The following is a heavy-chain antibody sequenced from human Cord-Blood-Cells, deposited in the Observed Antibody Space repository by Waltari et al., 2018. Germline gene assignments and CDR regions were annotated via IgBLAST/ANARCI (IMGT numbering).Heavy chain of an antibody. CDR2: IYYSGST. CDR3: ARGELGIFDY. Sequence: QVQLQASGPGLVKPSQTLSLTCTVSGGSISSGGYYWRWIRQHPGKGLEWIGYIYYSGSTYDNPSLKSRVTISVDTSKNQFALKLSSVTAADTAVYYCARGELGIFDYWGQGTLVTVSS. V-gene: IGHV4-31*03. D-gene: IGHD7-27*01. J-gene: IGHJ4*02. CDR1: GGSISSGGYY.